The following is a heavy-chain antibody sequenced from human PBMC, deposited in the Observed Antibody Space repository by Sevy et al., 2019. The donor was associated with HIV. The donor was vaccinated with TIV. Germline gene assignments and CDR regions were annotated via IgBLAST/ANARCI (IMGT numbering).Heavy chain of an antibody. D-gene: IGHD3-9*01. Sequence: GGSLRLSCAVSGIIFTTSGMHWVRQAPGKGLEWVAVISYDGRNKFYGDSVKGRFTISRDNPKNIRYLQMNSLRDEDTAVYYCAKDFTGYNGMDVWGQGTMVTVSS. J-gene: IGHJ6*02. CDR1: GIIFTTSG. V-gene: IGHV3-30*18. CDR2: ISYDGRNK. CDR3: AKDFTGYNGMDV.